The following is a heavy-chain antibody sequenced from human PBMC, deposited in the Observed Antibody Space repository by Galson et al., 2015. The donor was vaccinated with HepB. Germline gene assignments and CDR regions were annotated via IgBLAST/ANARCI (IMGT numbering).Heavy chain of an antibody. V-gene: IGHV3-7*03. Sequence: SLRLSCAASGFTFSSYWMSWVRQAPGKGLEWVANIKQDGSEKYYVDSVKGRFTISRDNAKNSLYLQMNSLRAEDTAVYYCARDREYSGYENYYYYYGMDVWGQGTTVTVSS. CDR3: ARDREYSGYENYYYYYGMDV. CDR2: IKQDGSEK. CDR1: GFTFSSYW. J-gene: IGHJ6*02. D-gene: IGHD5-12*01.